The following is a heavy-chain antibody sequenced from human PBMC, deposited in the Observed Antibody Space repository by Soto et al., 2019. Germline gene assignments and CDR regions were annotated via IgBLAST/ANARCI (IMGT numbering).Heavy chain of an antibody. CDR2: IYYSGST. CDR1: GGSISSSSSY. V-gene: IGHV4-39*01. D-gene: IGHD3-16*01. CDR3: ARQIGAPGYFDY. J-gene: IGHJ4*02. Sequence: QLQLRESGPGLVKPSETLSLTCTVSGGSISSSSSYWAWIRQPPGKGLVWIGSIYYSGSTYDNPPLKRRVAISLDRSKDQFSLKMSSVTAADTAVYYCARQIGAPGYFDYWGQGTLITVSS.